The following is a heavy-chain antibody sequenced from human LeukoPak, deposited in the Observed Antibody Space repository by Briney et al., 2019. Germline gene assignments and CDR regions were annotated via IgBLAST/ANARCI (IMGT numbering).Heavy chain of an antibody. Sequence: SETLSLTCAVYGGSFSGYYWSWIRQPPGKGLEWIGEINHSGSTNYNPSLKSRVTISVDTSKNQFSLKLSSVTAADTAVYYCARGSPPKYQHAFDIWGQGTMVTVSS. CDR1: GGSFSGYY. CDR2: INHSGST. D-gene: IGHD2-2*01. J-gene: IGHJ3*02. CDR3: ARGSPPKYQHAFDI. V-gene: IGHV4-34*01.